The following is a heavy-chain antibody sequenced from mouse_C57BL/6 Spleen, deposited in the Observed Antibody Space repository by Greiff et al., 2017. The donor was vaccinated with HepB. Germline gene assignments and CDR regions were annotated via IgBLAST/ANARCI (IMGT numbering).Heavy chain of an antibody. J-gene: IGHJ1*03. V-gene: IGHV1-81*01. D-gene: IGHD1-1*01. CDR1: GYTFTSYG. CDR3: ARLGSTTVVRYFDV. Sequence: QVQLQQSGAELARPGASVKLSCKASGYTFTSYGISWVKQRTGQGLEWIGEIYPRSGNTYYNEKFKGKATLTADKSSSTAYMELRSLTSEDSAVYFCARLGSTTVVRYFDVWGTGTTVTVSS. CDR2: IYPRSGNT.